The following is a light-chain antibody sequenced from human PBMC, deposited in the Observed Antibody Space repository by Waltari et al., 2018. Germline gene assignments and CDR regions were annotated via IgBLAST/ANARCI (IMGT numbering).Light chain of an antibody. J-gene: IGKJ4*01. Sequence: DIQMTQSPSSVSSPVGDKVTTTGRASQVSNTCLAWYQQKPGKAPKLLIYDASSMETGVPSRFSGSGSGTDFTLTISSLQPEDFATYYCQQANRFPLTFGGGTKVELK. CDR3: QQANRFPLT. CDR2: DAS. V-gene: IGKV1-12*01. CDR1: QVSNTC.